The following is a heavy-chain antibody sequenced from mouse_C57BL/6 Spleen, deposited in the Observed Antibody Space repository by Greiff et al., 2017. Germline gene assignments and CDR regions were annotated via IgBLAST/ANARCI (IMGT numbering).Heavy chain of an antibody. Sequence: QVQLQQPGAELVMPGASVKLSCKASGYTFTSYWMHWVKQRPGQGLEWIGEIDPSDSYTNYNQKFKGKSTLTVDKSSSTAYMQLSSLTSEDSAVYYCARGDYYGSSLLFAYWGQGTLVTVSA. D-gene: IGHD1-1*01. J-gene: IGHJ3*01. CDR2: IDPSDSYT. CDR1: GYTFTSYW. CDR3: ARGDYYGSSLLFAY. V-gene: IGHV1-69*01.